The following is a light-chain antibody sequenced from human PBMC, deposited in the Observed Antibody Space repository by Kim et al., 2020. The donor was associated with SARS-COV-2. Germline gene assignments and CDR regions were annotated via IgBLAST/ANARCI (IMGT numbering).Light chain of an antibody. CDR3: QAWDSSTVE. CDR2: QDS. J-gene: IGLJ2*01. CDR1: KLGDKY. Sequence: SYELTQPPSVSVSPGQTASITCSGDKLGDKYACWYQQKPGQSPVLVIYQDSKRPSGIPERFSGSNSGNTATLTISGTQAMDEADYYCQAWDSSTVEFCGG. V-gene: IGLV3-1*01.